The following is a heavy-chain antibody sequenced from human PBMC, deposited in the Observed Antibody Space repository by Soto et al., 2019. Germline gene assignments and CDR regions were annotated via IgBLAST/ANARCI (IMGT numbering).Heavy chain of an antibody. Sequence: GASVKVSCKASGGTFSSYAISWVRQAPGQGLEWMGGIIPIFGTANYAQKFQGRVTITADESTSTAYMELSSLRSEDTAVYYCARSRGFHYYDSSGYYTADYWGQGTLVTVSS. D-gene: IGHD3-22*01. CDR2: IIPIFGTA. CDR3: ARSRGFHYYDSSGYYTADY. CDR1: GGTFSSYA. J-gene: IGHJ4*02. V-gene: IGHV1-69*13.